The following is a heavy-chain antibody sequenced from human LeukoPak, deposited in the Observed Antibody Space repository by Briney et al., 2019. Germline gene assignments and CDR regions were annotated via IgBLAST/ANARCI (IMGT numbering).Heavy chain of an antibody. Sequence: GGSLRLSCAASGFTFSYHWKTWVRQAPGTGLEWVANIKNDGAVKNYVDSVKGRFTISRDNAKNSLYLQMNSLRAEDTAVYYCAKDSYSKGDFWGQGVLVTVSS. CDR1: GFTFSYHW. J-gene: IGHJ4*02. CDR2: IKNDGAVK. D-gene: IGHD6-13*01. CDR3: AKDSYSKGDF. V-gene: IGHV3-7*01.